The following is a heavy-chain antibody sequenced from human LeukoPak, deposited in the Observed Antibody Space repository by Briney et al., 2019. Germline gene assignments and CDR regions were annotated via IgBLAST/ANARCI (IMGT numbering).Heavy chain of an antibody. J-gene: IGHJ4*02. CDR3: AKAGAMIHQHYFDY. CDR1: GFTFSDYY. D-gene: IGHD3-22*01. V-gene: IGHV3-11*04. Sequence: PGGSLRLSCAASGFTFSDYYMSWIRQAPGKGLEWVSYISSSGSTIYYADSVKGRFTISRDDAKNSLYLQMNSLRADDTAVYYCAKAGAMIHQHYFDYWGQGTLVTVSS. CDR2: ISSSGSTI.